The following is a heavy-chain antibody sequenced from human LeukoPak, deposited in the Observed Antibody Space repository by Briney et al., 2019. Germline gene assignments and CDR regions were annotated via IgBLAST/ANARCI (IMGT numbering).Heavy chain of an antibody. CDR3: ARGVRPRIAAAGTRGYYYYYMDV. D-gene: IGHD6-13*01. CDR1: GGTFSSYA. Sequence: GASVKVSCKASGGTFSSYAISWVRQAPGQGLEWMGGIIPIFGTASYAQKFQGRVTITADESTSTAYMELSSLRSEDTAVYYCARGVRPRIAAAGTRGYYYYYMDVWGKGTTVTISS. J-gene: IGHJ6*03. CDR2: IIPIFGTA. V-gene: IGHV1-69*13.